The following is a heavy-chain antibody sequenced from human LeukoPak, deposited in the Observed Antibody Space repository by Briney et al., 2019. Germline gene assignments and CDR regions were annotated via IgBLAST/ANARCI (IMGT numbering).Heavy chain of an antibody. CDR2: IIPIFGTA. CDR1: GGTFSSYA. J-gene: IGHJ4*02. V-gene: IGHV1-69*05. CDR3: ASVFAAWFGDVVDY. D-gene: IGHD3-10*01. Sequence: SVKVSCKASGGTFSSYAISWVRQAPGQGLEWMGRIIPIFGTANYAQKFQGRVTITTDESTSTAYMELSSLRAEDTAVYYCASVFAAWFGDVVDYWGQGTLVTVSS.